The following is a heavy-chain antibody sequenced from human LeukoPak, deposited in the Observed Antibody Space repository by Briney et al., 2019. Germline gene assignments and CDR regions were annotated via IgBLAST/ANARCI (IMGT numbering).Heavy chain of an antibody. CDR1: GFTFSSYW. V-gene: IGHV3-74*01. D-gene: IGHD1-1*01. J-gene: IGHJ4*02. Sequence: GGSLRLPCAASGFTFSSYWMHWVRQAPGKGLVWVSRINSAGSSTNYADSVKGRFTISRDNAKNTLYLQMNSLRAEDTAVYYCARATGTTDYWGQGTLVTVSS. CDR2: INSAGSST. CDR3: ARATGTTDY.